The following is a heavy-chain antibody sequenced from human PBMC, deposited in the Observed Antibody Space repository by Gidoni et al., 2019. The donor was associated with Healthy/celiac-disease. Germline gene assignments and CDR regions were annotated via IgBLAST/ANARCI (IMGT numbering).Heavy chain of an antibody. J-gene: IGHJ4*02. D-gene: IGHD3-22*01. Sequence: QVQLVESGGGVVQPGRSLRLSCAASGFTFSSYAMHWVRQAPGKGLEWVAVISYDGSNKYYADSVKGRFTISRDNSKNTLYLQMNSLRAEDTAVYYCAREGYYDSSAFDYWGQGTLVTVSS. CDR1: GFTFSSYA. CDR3: AREGYYDSSAFDY. V-gene: IGHV3-30-3*01. CDR2: ISYDGSNK.